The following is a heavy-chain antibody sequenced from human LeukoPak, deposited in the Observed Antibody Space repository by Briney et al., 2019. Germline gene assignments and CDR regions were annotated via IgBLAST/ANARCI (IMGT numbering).Heavy chain of an antibody. CDR2: ISGSGGST. D-gene: IGHD2-2*01. J-gene: IGHJ6*03. CDR1: GFTFSSYA. V-gene: IGHV3-23*01. Sequence: GGSLRLSCAASGFTFSSYAMSWVRQAPGKGLEWVSAISGSGGSTYYADSVKGRFTISRDNAKNSLYLQMNSLRAEDTAVYYCARYCSSASCQYYYYIDVWGKGTTVTVSS. CDR3: ARYCSSASCQYYYYIDV.